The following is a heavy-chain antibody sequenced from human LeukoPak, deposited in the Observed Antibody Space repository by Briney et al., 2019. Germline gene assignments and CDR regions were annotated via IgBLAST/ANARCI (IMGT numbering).Heavy chain of an antibody. J-gene: IGHJ5*02. V-gene: IGHV1-2*02. Sequence: GASVKVSCKASGYTFTGYYIHWVRQAPGQGLEWMGWMNPTSGGTNYAEKFQGRVTMTRGTSIITAYMELSSLRSDDTAVYYCVREGYHRPAWSDPWGQGTLVTVSS. CDR1: GYTFTGYY. D-gene: IGHD5-18*01. CDR2: MNPTSGGT. CDR3: VREGYHRPAWSDP.